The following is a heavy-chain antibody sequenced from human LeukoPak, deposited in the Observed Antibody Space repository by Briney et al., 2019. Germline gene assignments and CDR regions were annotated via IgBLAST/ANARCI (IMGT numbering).Heavy chain of an antibody. CDR1: GGSISSGGYY. V-gene: IGHV4-30-2*01. CDR2: IYHSGST. D-gene: IGHD5-12*01. J-gene: IGHJ5*02. CDR3: ARGKPMVATTP. Sequence: SETLSLTCTVSGGSISSGGYYWSWIRQPPGKGLEWIGYIYHSGSTYYNPSLKSRVTISVDRSKNQFSLKLSSVTAADTAVYYCARGKPMVATTPWGQGTLVTVSS.